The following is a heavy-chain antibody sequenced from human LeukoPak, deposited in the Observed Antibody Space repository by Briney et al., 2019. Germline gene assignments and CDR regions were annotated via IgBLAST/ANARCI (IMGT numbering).Heavy chain of an antibody. D-gene: IGHD6-13*01. CDR3: ARDLLPGYTSYWEPFDY. CDR1: GFTFSNYW. J-gene: IGHJ4*02. V-gene: IGHV3-7*01. CDR2: IKHDGSEK. Sequence: GGSLRLSCAASGFTFSNYWMSWVRQAPGKGLEWVANIKHDGSEKYYVDSVKGRFTISRDNTKNSLYLQMNSLRAEDTGVYYCARDLLPGYTSYWEPFDYWGQGTLVTVSS.